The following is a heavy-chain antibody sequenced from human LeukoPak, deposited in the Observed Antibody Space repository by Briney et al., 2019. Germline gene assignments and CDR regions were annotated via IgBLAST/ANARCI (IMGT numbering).Heavy chain of an antibody. V-gene: IGHV3-53*01. D-gene: IGHD6-13*01. Sequence: GGSLRLSCAASGFTVSSNYMSWVRQAPGKGLEWVSVIYSGGSTYYADSVKGRFTISRDNSKNTLYLQMNSLRAEDTAVYYCAKGGSSSPRSTFDYWGQGTLLTVSS. J-gene: IGHJ4*02. CDR2: IYSGGST. CDR1: GFTVSSNY. CDR3: AKGGSSSPRSTFDY.